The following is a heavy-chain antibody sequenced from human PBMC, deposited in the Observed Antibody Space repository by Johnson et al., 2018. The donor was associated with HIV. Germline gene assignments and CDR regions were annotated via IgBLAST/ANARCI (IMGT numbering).Heavy chain of an antibody. Sequence: VQLVESGGGLVQPGGSLRLSCAASGFTVSSNYMNWVRQAPGKGLEWVSVIYSGGSTYYADSVKGRFTISRDNSKNTLYLQMNSLRAEDTAVYYCARSQVAATSEGAFDIWGQWTMVTVSS. CDR2: IYSGGST. J-gene: IGHJ3*02. D-gene: IGHD2-15*01. V-gene: IGHV3-66*01. CDR1: GFTVSSNY. CDR3: ARSQVAATSEGAFDI.